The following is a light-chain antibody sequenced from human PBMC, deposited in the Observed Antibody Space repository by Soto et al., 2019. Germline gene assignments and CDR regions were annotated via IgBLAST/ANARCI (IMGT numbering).Light chain of an antibody. J-gene: IGLJ1*01. CDR1: SSNIGSTI. V-gene: IGLV1-44*01. CDR2: SNT. Sequence: QSVLTQPPSASGSPGQRVRSSCSGSSSNIGSTIVNWYQQLPGTAPKLLIYSNTQRPSGVPDRFSGSKSGTSASLSISGLLSGDEAYYHCAAWYDGLSGLYGFVTGTHLTVL. CDR3: AAWYDGLSGLYG.